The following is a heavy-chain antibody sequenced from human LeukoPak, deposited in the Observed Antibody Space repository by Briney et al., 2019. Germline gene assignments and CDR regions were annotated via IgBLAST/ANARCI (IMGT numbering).Heavy chain of an antibody. CDR1: GFTFSSYS. CDR2: ISGSGGST. Sequence: PGGSLRLSCAASGFTFSSYSMNWVRQAPGKGLEWVSAISGSGGSTYYADSVKGRFTISRDNSKNTLYLQMNSLRAEDTAVYYCAKDRVPGPYRRNDYWGQGTLVTVSS. J-gene: IGHJ4*02. V-gene: IGHV3-23*01. CDR3: AKDRVPGPYRRNDY. D-gene: IGHD3-16*02.